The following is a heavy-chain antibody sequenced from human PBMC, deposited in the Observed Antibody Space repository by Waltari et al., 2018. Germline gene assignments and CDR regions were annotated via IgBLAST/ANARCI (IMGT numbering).Heavy chain of an antibody. Sequence: QVQLQESGPGLVKPSGTLSLTCAVSGGSISSSNWWSWVRQPPGKGLEGIGEIYHSGSTNYNPSLKSRVTISVDKSKNQFSLKLSSVTAADTAVYYCARFLPLYYYDSSGYQRYLAYYFDYWGQGTLVTVSS. CDR1: GGSISSSNW. CDR3: ARFLPLYYYDSSGYQRYLAYYFDY. J-gene: IGHJ4*02. CDR2: IYHSGST. D-gene: IGHD3-22*01. V-gene: IGHV4-4*02.